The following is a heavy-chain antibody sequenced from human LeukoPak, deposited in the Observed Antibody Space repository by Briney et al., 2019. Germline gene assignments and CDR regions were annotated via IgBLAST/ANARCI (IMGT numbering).Heavy chain of an antibody. CDR3: ARTSAKSHYYYYYGMDV. D-gene: IGHD4/OR15-4a*01. J-gene: IGHJ6*02. CDR2: INPNSGGT. CDR1: GYTFTGYY. Sequence: ASVKVSCKASGYTFTGYYMHWVRQAPGQGLEWMGWINPNSGGTNYAQKFQGRVTMTRDTSISTAYMELSRLRSDGTAVYYCARTSAKSHYYYYYGMDVWGQGTTVTVSS. V-gene: IGHV1-2*02.